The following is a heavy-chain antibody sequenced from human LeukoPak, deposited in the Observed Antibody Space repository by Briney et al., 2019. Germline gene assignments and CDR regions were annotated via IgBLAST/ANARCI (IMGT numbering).Heavy chain of an antibody. CDR1: GYSFTSYW. CDR3: ARRMIKVYTPYFDI. V-gene: IGHV5-51*01. CDR2: ISPGDSDA. J-gene: IGHJ3*02. Sequence: GESLKISCEGSGYSFTSYWIAWVRQMPGKGLEWMGFISPGDSDARYSPSFQGQVTISADKSISTAYLQWSSLKASDTAMYYCARRMIKVYTPYFDIWGQGTMVTVSS. D-gene: IGHD2-2*02.